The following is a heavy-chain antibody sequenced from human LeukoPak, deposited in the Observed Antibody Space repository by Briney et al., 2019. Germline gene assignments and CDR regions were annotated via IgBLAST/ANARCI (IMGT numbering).Heavy chain of an antibody. Sequence: HPGGSLRLSCAASGFTFSSYSMNWVRQAPRQGLEWVSYISSSSSTIYYADSVKGRFTISRDNSKNTLYLQMNSLRAEDTAVYYCARVKGGKQQLVNDYWGQGTLVTVSS. CDR2: ISSSSSTI. CDR1: GFTFSSYS. D-gene: IGHD6-13*01. J-gene: IGHJ4*02. V-gene: IGHV3-48*01. CDR3: ARVKGGKQQLVNDY.